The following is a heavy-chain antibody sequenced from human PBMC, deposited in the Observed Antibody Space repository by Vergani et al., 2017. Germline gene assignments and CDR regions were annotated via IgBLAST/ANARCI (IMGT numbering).Heavy chain of an antibody. CDR3: ARSLREDTAMVTGWFDP. CDR2: INSDGSST. CDR1: GFTFSSYW. J-gene: IGHJ5*02. Sequence: EVQLVESGGGLVQPGGSLRLSCAASGFTFSSYWMHWVRQAPGKGLVWVSRINSDGSSTSYADSVKGRFTISRDNAKNSLYLQMNSLRAEDTAVYYCARSLREDTAMVTGWFDPWGQGTLVTVSS. D-gene: IGHD5-18*01. V-gene: IGHV3-74*01.